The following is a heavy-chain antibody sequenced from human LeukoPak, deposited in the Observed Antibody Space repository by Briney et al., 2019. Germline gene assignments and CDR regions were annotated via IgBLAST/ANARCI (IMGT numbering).Heavy chain of an antibody. Sequence: PGESLQISCKGSGYSFTSYWISWVRQLPGKGLEWMGRIDPSDSYTNYSPSFQGHVTISADKSISTAYLQWSSLKASDTAMYYCARTTVTTDYYYGMDVWGQGTTVTVSS. J-gene: IGHJ6*02. D-gene: IGHD4-17*01. V-gene: IGHV5-10-1*01. CDR1: GYSFTSYW. CDR2: IDPSDSYT. CDR3: ARTTVTTDYYYGMDV.